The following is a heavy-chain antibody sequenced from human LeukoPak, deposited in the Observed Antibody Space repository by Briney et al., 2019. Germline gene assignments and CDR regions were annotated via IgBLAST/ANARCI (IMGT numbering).Heavy chain of an antibody. CDR3: TRDWGPNSGDFHYDALDV. V-gene: IGHV1-2*02. Sequence: ASVKVSCKASGYTFTDNFIHWVRQAPGQGLEWMGWIRPNSGDTRYAEKFQGRVTMTRDSSISTAYMELSRLISDDTAVYYCTRDWGPNSGDFHYDALDVWGQGTTVTVSS. J-gene: IGHJ3*01. CDR2: IRPNSGDT. CDR1: GYTFTDNF. D-gene: IGHD1-26*01.